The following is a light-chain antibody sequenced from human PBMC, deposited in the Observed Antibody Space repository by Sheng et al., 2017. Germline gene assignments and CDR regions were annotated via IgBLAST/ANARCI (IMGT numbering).Light chain of an antibody. J-gene: IGLJ1*01. CDR1: SSDIGNYDL. V-gene: IGLV2-14*02. CDR3: TSYTSSLTYV. Sequence: QSALTQPASVSGSPGQSITISCTGTSSDIGNYDLVSWYQQHPGKVPKLMIYEGSQRPSGVSNRFSGSKSGNTASLTISGLQAEDEADYYCTSYTSSLTYVFGTGTKVTVL. CDR2: EGS.